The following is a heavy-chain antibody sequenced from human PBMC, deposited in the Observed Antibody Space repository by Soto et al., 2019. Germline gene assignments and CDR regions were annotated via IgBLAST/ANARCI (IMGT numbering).Heavy chain of an antibody. CDR2: INQDGSEK. V-gene: IGHV3-7*01. Sequence: EVQLVESGGALVQPGGSLRLSCAASGFTFRAYWMSWVRQGPGKGLEWVANINQDGSEKCYVDSVKGRFTISRDNAKNSLYLQMSSLRAEDTAMYYCARDRGCSGGRCSNFDYWGQGTLVTVSS. CDR1: GFTFRAYW. CDR3: ARDRGCSGGRCSNFDY. D-gene: IGHD2-15*01. J-gene: IGHJ4*02.